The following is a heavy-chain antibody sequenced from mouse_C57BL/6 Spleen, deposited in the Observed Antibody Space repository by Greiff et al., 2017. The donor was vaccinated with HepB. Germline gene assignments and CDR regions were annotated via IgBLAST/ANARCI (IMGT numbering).Heavy chain of an antibody. V-gene: IGHV1-69*01. CDR2: IDPSDSYT. CDR1: GYTFTSYW. J-gene: IGHJ1*03. CDR3: ARGIRSYCYFDV. Sequence: QVQLQQPGAELVMPGASVKLSCKASGYTFTSYWMHWVKQRPGQGLEWIGEIDPSDSYTNYNQKFKGKSTLTVDKSSSTAYMQLSSLTSEDSAVYYCARGIRSYCYFDVWGTGTTVTVSS.